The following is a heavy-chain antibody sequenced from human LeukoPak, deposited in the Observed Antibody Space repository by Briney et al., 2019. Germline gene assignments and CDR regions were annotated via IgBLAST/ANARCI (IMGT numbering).Heavy chain of an antibody. CDR2: NSDGRT. CDR3: AKLKGWYGEGYFDY. Sequence: PGGSLRLSCAASGFAFSGNYMSWVPQAPGKGLEWVSVNSDGRTYYADSVKGRFTISRDISKNTLFLQMTSLRAEDTAVYYCAKLKGWYGEGYFDYWGQGTLVTVSS. CDR1: GFAFSGNY. J-gene: IGHJ4*02. V-gene: IGHV3-53*01. D-gene: IGHD3-10*01.